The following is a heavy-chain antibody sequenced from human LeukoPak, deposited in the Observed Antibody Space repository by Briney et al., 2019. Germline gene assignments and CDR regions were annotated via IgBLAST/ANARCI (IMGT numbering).Heavy chain of an antibody. CDR3: AKTRGYNYGFPFDY. J-gene: IGHJ4*02. CDR1: GFTFSTYA. V-gene: IGHV3-23*01. D-gene: IGHD5-18*01. Sequence: GGSLRLSCAASGFTFSTYALSWVRQPPGKGLEWVSAVSAGGGTTYYADSVKGRFTISRDNSQDTLCLQMNSLRAEDTAIYYCAKTRGYNYGFPFDYWGRGTLVTVSS. CDR2: VSAGGGTT.